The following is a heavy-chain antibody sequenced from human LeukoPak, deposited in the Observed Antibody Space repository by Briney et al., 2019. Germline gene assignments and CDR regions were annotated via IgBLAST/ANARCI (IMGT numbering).Heavy chain of an antibody. V-gene: IGHV4-59*01. Sequence: PSETLSLTCTVSGGSISSYYWNWIRQPPGKGLEWIGYIYYSGSTNSSGSTNYNPSLKSRATILVDTSKNQLSLKLTSVTAADTAVYYCARGGRITMITYWGQGTLVTVSS. CDR2: IYYSGSTNSSGST. J-gene: IGHJ4*02. CDR1: GGSISSYY. CDR3: ARGGRITMITY. D-gene: IGHD3-22*01.